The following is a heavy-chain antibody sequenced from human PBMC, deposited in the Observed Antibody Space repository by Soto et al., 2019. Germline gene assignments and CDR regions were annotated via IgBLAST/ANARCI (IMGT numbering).Heavy chain of an antibody. J-gene: IGHJ3*02. V-gene: IGHV3-15*01. D-gene: IGHD3-9*01. CDR2: IKSKTDGGTT. CDR3: TTALSYDILTGDN. Sequence: GGSLRLSCAASGFTFSNAWMSWVRQAPGKGLEWVGRIKSKTDGGTTDYAPPVKGRFTISRDDSKNTLFLQMNSLKTEDTAVYYCTTALSYDILTGDNWGQGTMVTVSS. CDR1: GFTFSNAW.